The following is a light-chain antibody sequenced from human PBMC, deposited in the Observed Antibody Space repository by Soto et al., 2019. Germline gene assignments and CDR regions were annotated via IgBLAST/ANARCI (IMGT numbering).Light chain of an antibody. J-gene: IGKJ4*01. V-gene: IGKV1-8*01. CDR1: QGISSY. CDR2: AAS. CDR3: QQYYSYPLT. Sequence: AIRMTQSPSSFSASTGDRVTITCRASQGISSYLAWYQQKPGKAPKLLIYAASTLQSGVPSRFSGSGSGTDFTPTISCLQSEGFATYYCQQYYSYPLTFGGGTKVEIK.